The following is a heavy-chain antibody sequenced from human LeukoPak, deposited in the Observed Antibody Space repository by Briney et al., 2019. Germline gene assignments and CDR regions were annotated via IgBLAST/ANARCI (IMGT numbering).Heavy chain of an antibody. CDR3: AREGMDIVVVVAAMGAFDI. Sequence: SVTVSCTASGGTFSIYAISWVRQAPGQGLEWMGGIIPIFGTANYAQKFQGRVTITADKSTSTAYMELSSLRSEDTAVYYCAREGMDIVVVVAAMGAFDIWGQGTMVTVSS. J-gene: IGHJ3*02. V-gene: IGHV1-69*06. CDR2: IIPIFGTA. D-gene: IGHD2-15*01. CDR1: GGTFSIYA.